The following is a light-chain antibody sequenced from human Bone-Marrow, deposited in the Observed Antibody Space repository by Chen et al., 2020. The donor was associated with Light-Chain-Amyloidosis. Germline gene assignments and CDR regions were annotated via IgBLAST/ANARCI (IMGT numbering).Light chain of an antibody. J-gene: IGLJ2*01. CDR2: RDT. CDR1: DLPTEY. V-gene: IGLV3-25*03. CDR3: QSADSSGTYEVI. Sequence: SYELPQPPSVPVSPGQTARITCSGDDLPTEYAYWYQQKPGQAPVLVIHRDTERPSGISERFSGSSSGTTATLTISGVQAEDEADYHCQSADSSGTYEVIFGGGTKLTVL.